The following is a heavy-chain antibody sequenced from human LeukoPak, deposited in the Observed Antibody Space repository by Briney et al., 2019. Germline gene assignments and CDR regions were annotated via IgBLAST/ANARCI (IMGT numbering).Heavy chain of an antibody. CDR1: GFTFSSYW. D-gene: IGHD5-12*01. Sequence: PGGSLRLSCAASGFTFSSYWMTWVRQAPGKGLEWVANIKQDGSEKYYVDFVKGRFTVSRDNSKNTLYLQMKSLRAEDTAVYYCAKGGGYEAQYYYYYLDVWGKGTTVTISS. CDR3: AKGGGYEAQYYYYYLDV. J-gene: IGHJ6*03. V-gene: IGHV3-7*01. CDR2: IKQDGSEK.